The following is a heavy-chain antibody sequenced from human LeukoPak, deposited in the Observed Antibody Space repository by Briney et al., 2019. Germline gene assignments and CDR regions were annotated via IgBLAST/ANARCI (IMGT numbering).Heavy chain of an antibody. D-gene: IGHD3-10*01. Sequence: SETLSLTCSVSGDSVSSTYWSWVRQPPGKGLEWIAYGHHSERSNYDPSLKSRVTISVDTSKNQFSLKLNSVTAADTAVYYCARHYGPWGQGTLVTVSS. CDR2: GHHSERS. CDR3: ARHYGP. J-gene: IGHJ5*02. V-gene: IGHV4-59*08. CDR1: GDSVSSTY.